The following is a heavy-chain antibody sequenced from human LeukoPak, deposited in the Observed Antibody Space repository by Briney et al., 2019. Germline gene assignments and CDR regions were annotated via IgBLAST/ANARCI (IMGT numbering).Heavy chain of an antibody. D-gene: IGHD2-8*01. CDR3: AKDPGGCTNGVCSEEGLFDP. Sequence: GRSLRLSCAASGFTFSSYGMHWVRQAPGKGLEWVAVISYDGSNKYYADSVKGRFTISRDNSKSTLYLQMNSLRAEDTAVYYCAKDPGGCTNGVCSEEGLFDPWGQGTLVTVSS. CDR1: GFTFSSYG. V-gene: IGHV3-30*18. J-gene: IGHJ5*02. CDR2: ISYDGSNK.